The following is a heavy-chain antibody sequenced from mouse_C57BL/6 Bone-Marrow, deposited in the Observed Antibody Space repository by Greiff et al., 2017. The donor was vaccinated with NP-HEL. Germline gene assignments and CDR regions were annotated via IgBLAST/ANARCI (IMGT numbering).Heavy chain of an antibody. Sequence: VQLQQSGPVLVKPGASVKMSCKASGYTFTDYYMNWVKQSHGKSLEWIGVINPYNGGTSYNQKFKGKATLTVDKSSSTAYMELNSLTSEDSAVYYCARASNWSFDYWGQGTTLTVSS. D-gene: IGHD4-1*01. CDR2: INPYNGGT. J-gene: IGHJ2*01. V-gene: IGHV1-19*01. CDR3: ARASNWSFDY. CDR1: GYTFTDYY.